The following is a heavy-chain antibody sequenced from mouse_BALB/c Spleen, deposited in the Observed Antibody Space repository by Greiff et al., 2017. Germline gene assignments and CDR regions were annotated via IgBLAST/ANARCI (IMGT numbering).Heavy chain of an antibody. D-gene: IGHD2-14*01. V-gene: IGHV14-3*02. CDR3: ARSFYRYDAWFAY. CDR1: GFNIKDTY. J-gene: IGHJ3*01. Sequence: EVKVVESGAELVKPGASVKLSCTASGFNIKDTYMHWVKQRPEQGLEWIGRIDPANGNTKYDPKFQGKATITADTSSNTAYLQLSSLTSEDTAVYYCARSFYRYDAWFAYWGQGTLVTVSA. CDR2: IDPANGNT.